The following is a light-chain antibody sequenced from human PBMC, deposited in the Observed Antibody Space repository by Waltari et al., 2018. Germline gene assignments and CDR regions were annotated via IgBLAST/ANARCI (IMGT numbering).Light chain of an antibody. V-gene: IGLV1-44*01. CDR2: SSS. Sequence: QSVLTQSPSASGTPGQRVTISCSGGNSNSGIYSVTWYQQLPGMAPKLLIHSSSQRPSGVPDRFSGSKSGTSASLAISGLQSEDEADYYCVTWDDGLDAWVFGGGTKLTVL. CDR1: NSNSGIYS. J-gene: IGLJ3*02. CDR3: VTWDDGLDAWV.